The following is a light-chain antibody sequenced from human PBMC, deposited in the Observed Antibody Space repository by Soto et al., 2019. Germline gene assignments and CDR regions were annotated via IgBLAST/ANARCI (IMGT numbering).Light chain of an antibody. V-gene: IGKV3-15*01. J-gene: IGKJ5*01. CDR3: QQYNNWPLT. Sequence: VLTQSPVTLSLSPGERATLSCRASQTVRNNYLAWYQQKPGQAPRLLIYGASSRATGIPVRFSGSGSGTEFTLTISSLQSEDFAVYYCQQYNNWPLTFGQGTRLENK. CDR1: QTVRNN. CDR2: GAS.